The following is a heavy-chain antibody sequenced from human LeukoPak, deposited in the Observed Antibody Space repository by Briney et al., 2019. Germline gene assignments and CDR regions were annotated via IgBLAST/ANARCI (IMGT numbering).Heavy chain of an antibody. CDR1: GYTLTELS. D-gene: IGHD6-13*01. CDR2: FDPEDGET. CDR3: ATDRGRRAAAGPAFDY. J-gene: IGHJ4*02. V-gene: IGHV1-24*01. Sequence: ASVKVSCTVSGYTLTELSMHWVRQAPGKGLEWMGGFDPEDGETIYAQKFQGRVTMTEDTSTDTAYMELSSLRSEDTAVYYCATDRGRRAAAGPAFDYWGQGTLVTVSS.